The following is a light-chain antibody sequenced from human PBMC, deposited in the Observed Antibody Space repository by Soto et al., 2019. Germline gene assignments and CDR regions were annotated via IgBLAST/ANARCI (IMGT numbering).Light chain of an antibody. Sequence: ETVMTQSPATLSVSPGERATLSCRASQSVSSDLAWYQQKPGHAPRLLIFGASTRATSIPARFTGSGSGTEFTLTISSLQSEDFAVYYCQQYKNWPRTFGQGTKVEFK. CDR3: QQYKNWPRT. J-gene: IGKJ1*01. CDR2: GAS. V-gene: IGKV3-15*01. CDR1: QSVSSD.